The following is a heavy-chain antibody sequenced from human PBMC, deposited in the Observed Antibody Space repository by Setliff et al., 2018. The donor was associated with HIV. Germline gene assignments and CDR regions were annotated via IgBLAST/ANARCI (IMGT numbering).Heavy chain of an antibody. Sequence: GGSLRLSCVASGFTFSRYAVSWVRQAPGKGLEWVSCIDGIGGTYYADSVKGRFTISRDNSKNTLYLQMNSLRAGDTAVYYCAKDAGSYSYVHEYFQHWGQGTLVTVSS. CDR2: IDGIGGT. CDR3: AKDAGSYSYVHEYFQH. V-gene: IGHV3-23*01. D-gene: IGHD5-18*01. CDR1: GFTFSRYA. J-gene: IGHJ1*01.